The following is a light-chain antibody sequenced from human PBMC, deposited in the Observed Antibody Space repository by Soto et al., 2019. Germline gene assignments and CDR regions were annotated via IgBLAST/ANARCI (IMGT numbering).Light chain of an antibody. V-gene: IGLV3-21*02. Sequence: GPGQTASITCGGNVIGSISVHWYQQKPGQAPVLVVFDDSDRPSGIPERFSGSNSRNTATLTISRVEAGDEADYYCQVWDSSSDHVIFGGGTKLTVL. CDR2: DDS. J-gene: IGLJ2*01. CDR1: VIGSIS. CDR3: QVWDSSSDHVI.